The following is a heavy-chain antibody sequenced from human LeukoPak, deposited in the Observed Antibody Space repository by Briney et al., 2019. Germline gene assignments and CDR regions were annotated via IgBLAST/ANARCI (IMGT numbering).Heavy chain of an antibody. J-gene: IGHJ3*02. V-gene: IGHV4-59*01. D-gene: IGHD1-26*01. CDR3: ARGGSIVGATPHDTFDI. CDR1: GASITSYY. CDR2: MYYSGST. Sequence: SETLSLTCTASGASITSYYWSWIRQPPAQGLEWIGYMYYSGSTNYNPSLKSRVTISLDTSKNQFSLKLRSVTAADTAVYYCARGGSIVGATPHDTFDIWGQGTMVTVSS.